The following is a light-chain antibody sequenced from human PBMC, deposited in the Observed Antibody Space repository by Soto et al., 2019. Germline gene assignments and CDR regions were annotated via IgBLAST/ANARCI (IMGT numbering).Light chain of an antibody. CDR3: SSFTGTNNLYV. V-gene: IGLV2-8*01. J-gene: IGLJ1*01. CDR2: EVT. CDR1: SSDIGGYNY. Sequence: QSALTQPPSASGSPGQSVTISCTGTSSDIGGYNYVSWYQQHPGKAPKLMIYEVTKRPSGVPDRFSASRSGNTASLTVSGLQSEDGADYYCSSFTGTNNLYVFGTGTKVTVL.